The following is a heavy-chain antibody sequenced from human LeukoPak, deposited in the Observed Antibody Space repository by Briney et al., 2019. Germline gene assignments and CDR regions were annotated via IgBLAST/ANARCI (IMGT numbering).Heavy chain of an antibody. J-gene: IGHJ4*02. CDR1: GFTFGDYA. CDR2: IRSKAYGGTT. V-gene: IGHV3-49*04. Sequence: GGSLRLSCTASGFTFGDYAMSWVRQAPGKGLEWVGFIRSKAYGGTTEYAASVKGRFTILRDDSKSIAYLQMNSLKTEDTAVYYCTRALRGSYYGGRLGYWGQGTLVTVSS. D-gene: IGHD1-26*01. CDR3: TRALRGSYYGGRLGY.